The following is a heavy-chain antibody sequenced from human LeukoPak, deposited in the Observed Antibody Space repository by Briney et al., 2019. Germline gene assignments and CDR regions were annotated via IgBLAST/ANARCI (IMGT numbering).Heavy chain of an antibody. J-gene: IGHJ3*02. Sequence: SETLSLTCTVSGGFISSYYWSWIRQPPGKGLEWIGYIYYGGSTNYNPSLKSRVTISVDTSKNQFSLKLSSVTAADTAVYYCARERDQNYYDSSGYAFDIWGQGTMVTVSS. CDR2: IYYGGST. CDR1: GGFISSYY. V-gene: IGHV4-59*01. CDR3: ARERDQNYYDSSGYAFDI. D-gene: IGHD3-22*01.